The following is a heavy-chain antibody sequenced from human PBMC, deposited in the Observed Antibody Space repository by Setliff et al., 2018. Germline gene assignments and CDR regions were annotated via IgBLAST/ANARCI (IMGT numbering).Heavy chain of an antibody. CDR3: ARMPTSGYYASPKYYMDV. Sequence: TGGSLRLSCVASGLPFSNSNMNWVRQAPGEGLEWVSSISSISNYIYYADSVKGRFTISRDNSRRSVLLQIDSLRVEDTAVYFCARMPTSGYYASPKYYMDVWGKGTTVTVSS. J-gene: IGHJ6*03. CDR2: ISSISNYI. V-gene: IGHV3-21*01. D-gene: IGHD3-22*01. CDR1: GLPFSNSN.